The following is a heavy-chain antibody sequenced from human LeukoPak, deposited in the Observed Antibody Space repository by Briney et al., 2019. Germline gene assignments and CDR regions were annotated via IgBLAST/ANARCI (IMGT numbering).Heavy chain of an antibody. CDR2: SYYSGST. D-gene: IGHD3-22*01. Sequence: SETLTLTCTVSGGCISSYYWSWIRQPPGKGLEWIGYSYYSGSTNYNPSLKSRVTISVDTSKNQFSLKLSSVTAADMAVYYCARDSPDYYDSSGYRIPFDYWGQGTLVTVSS. CDR3: ARDSPDYYDSSGYRIPFDY. CDR1: GGCISSYY. V-gene: IGHV4-59*01. J-gene: IGHJ4*02.